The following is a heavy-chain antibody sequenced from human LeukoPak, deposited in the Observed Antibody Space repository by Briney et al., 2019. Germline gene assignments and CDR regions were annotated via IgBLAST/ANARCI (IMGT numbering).Heavy chain of an antibody. J-gene: IGHJ5*02. CDR3: ARHSGYDSSGYRINWFDP. Sequence: SETLSLTRTVPARSLSSYYWSWIRQPPGKGLEWIGYIYYSGSTNYNPSLKSRVTISVDTSKNQFSLKLSSVTAADTAVYYGARHSGYDSSGYRINWFDPWGQGTLVTVSS. V-gene: IGHV4-59*08. CDR2: IYYSGST. D-gene: IGHD3-22*01. CDR1: ARSLSSYY.